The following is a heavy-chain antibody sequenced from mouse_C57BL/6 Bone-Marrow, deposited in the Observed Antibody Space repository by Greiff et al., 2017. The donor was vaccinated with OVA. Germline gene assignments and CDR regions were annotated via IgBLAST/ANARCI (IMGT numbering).Heavy chain of an antibody. CDR2: INPSSGYT. D-gene: IGHD1-1*01. V-gene: IGHV1-7*01. CDR3: ARKDDYVSSTGMDY. CDR1: GYTFTSYW. J-gene: IGHJ2*01. Sequence: VQLQQSGADLAKPGASVKLSCKASGYTFTSYWMHWVKQRPGQGLEWIGYINPSSGYTKYNQKFKNKATLTADKSSRTAYMQLSSLTYEDSAVDYLARKDDYVSSTGMDYWGQGTTLTVSS.